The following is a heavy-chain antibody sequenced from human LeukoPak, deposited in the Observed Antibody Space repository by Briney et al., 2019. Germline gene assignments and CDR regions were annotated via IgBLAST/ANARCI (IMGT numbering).Heavy chain of an antibody. D-gene: IGHD4-11*01. CDR2: ISSSDTYI. Sequence: GGSLRLSCAASGFTFSSYSMNWVRQAPGKGLEWVSSISSSDTYIYYADSVKGRFTISRDNSKNTLYLQMNSLRAEDTAVYYCAKHANDYSEGLDVWGKGTTVTVSS. CDR1: GFTFSSYS. V-gene: IGHV3-21*04. CDR3: AKHANDYSEGLDV. J-gene: IGHJ6*04.